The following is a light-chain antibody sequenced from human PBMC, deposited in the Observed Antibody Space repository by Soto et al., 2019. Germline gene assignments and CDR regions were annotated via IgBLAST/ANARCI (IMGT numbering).Light chain of an antibody. CDR2: GTS. J-gene: IGKJ2*01. V-gene: IGKV3-20*01. CDR3: QQYDNSLYT. CDR1: QSVDSSY. Sequence: ENVLTQSPDTLSLSPGERATLSCRASQSVDSSYVAWYQQKPGQAPRLLIYGTSTRATGISDRFSGSGSGTDFALTINRLEPEDFAVYYCQQYDNSLYTFGQGTKLEIK.